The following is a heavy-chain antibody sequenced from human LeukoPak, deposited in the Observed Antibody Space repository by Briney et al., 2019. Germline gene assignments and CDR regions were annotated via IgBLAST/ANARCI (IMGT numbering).Heavy chain of an antibody. CDR3: ARHEGRVYSSSWRPFDY. J-gene: IGHJ4*02. Sequence: SETLSLTCTVSGSSISSGVYYWSWIRQPAGKGLEWIGRIHTRGTTNYNPSLKSRVTISVDTSKNQFSLKLSSVTAADTAVYYCARHEGRVYSSSWRPFDYWGQGTLVTVSS. V-gene: IGHV4-61*02. CDR1: GSSISSGVYY. CDR2: IHTRGTT. D-gene: IGHD6-13*01.